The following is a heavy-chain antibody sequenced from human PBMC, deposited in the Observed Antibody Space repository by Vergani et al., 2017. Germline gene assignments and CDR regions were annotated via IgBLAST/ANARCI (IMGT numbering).Heavy chain of an antibody. CDR2: VDPEDGET. D-gene: IGHD4-17*01. CDR3: ATTKTVNTGGMEV. CDR1: GYTFSDHY. J-gene: IGHJ6*04. Sequence: VQLVLSWAEVKKPRATMKISCKVSGYTFSDHYMLWLKQAPGKGLEWMGLVDPEDGETKYAEKFKGRVTIAADTSTDTALLELSSLRSEDTAVYYCATTKTVNTGGMEVGDEGTMVIVSS. V-gene: IGHV1-69-2*01.